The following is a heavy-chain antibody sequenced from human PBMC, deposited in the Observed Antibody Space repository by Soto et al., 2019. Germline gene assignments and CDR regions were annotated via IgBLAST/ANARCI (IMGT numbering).Heavy chain of an antibody. Sequence: GGSLRLSCAASGFTFSSFAMNWVRQAPGKGLEWVSGIGGNGDSTYYADSVKGRFTISRDNSKNTLFLHIDDVRVEDTALYYCAKDEFAAIPLGYYDFWGQGTLVTVSS. CDR2: IGGNGDST. D-gene: IGHD2-2*02. J-gene: IGHJ4*02. CDR1: GFTFSSFA. V-gene: IGHV3-23*01. CDR3: AKDEFAAIPLGYYDF.